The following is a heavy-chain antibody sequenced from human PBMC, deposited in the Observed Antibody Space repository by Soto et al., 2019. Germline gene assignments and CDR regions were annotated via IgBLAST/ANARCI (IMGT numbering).Heavy chain of an antibody. J-gene: IGHJ4*02. Sequence: EVQLVESGGGLVKPGGSLRLSCAASGFTVSSYSMSWVRQAPGKGLEWISSISSSRNYIYYADSAKGRFTISRDDAKNSLYLQMNGLRADDTSIYYCVRDRPGQQSFYYFDSWGQGTLVTVSS. CDR2: ISSSRNYI. V-gene: IGHV3-21*01. CDR1: GFTVSSYS. D-gene: IGHD6-13*01. CDR3: VRDRPGQQSFYYFDS.